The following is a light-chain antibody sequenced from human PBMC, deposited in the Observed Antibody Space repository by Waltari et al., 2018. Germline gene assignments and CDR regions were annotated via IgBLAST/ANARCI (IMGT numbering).Light chain of an antibody. J-gene: IGLJ1*01. CDR2: DVS. CDR3: SSYTSSSTLG. CDR1: SSDVGGYHY. V-gene: IGLV2-14*03. Sequence: QSALTQPASVSGSPGQSITISCTGTSSDVGGYHYVSWYQQHPGKAPKLMIYDVSKRPSGVSNRFSGSKSGNTASLTISGLQAEDEADYYCSSYTSSSTLGFGTGTKVTVL.